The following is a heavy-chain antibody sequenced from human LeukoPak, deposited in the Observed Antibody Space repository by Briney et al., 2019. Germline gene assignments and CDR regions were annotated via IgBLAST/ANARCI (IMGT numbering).Heavy chain of an antibody. Sequence: SETLYLTCAVYGGSFSGYYWSWIRQPPGQGLEWIGGINHSGSTNYNPSLKSRVTISVDTSKNQFSLKLSSVTAADTAVYYCARLRPAASPWFDPWGQGTLVTVSS. CDR1: GGSFSGYY. CDR2: INHSGST. CDR3: ARLRPAASPWFDP. J-gene: IGHJ5*02. D-gene: IGHD2-2*01. V-gene: IGHV4-34*01.